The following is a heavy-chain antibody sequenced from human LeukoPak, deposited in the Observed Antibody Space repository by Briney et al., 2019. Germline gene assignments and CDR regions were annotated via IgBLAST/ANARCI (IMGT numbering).Heavy chain of an antibody. CDR2: IYYSGST. V-gene: IGHV4-31*03. D-gene: IGHD1-26*01. Sequence: PSQTLSLTCTVSGGSISSGGYYWSWIRQHPGTGLEWIGYIYYSGSTYYNPSLKSRVTISVDTSKNQFSLTLTSMTAADTAVYYCAKNELRSYGLVHYWGQGTLVTVSS. CDR1: GGSISSGGYY. CDR3: AKNELRSYGLVHY. J-gene: IGHJ4*02.